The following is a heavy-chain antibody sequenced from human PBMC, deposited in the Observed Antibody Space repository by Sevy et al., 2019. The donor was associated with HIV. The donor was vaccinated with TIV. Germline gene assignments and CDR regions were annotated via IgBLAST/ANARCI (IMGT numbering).Heavy chain of an antibody. CDR3: AATVVGTKNSYCSGGSCSPSFDY. CDR1: GFTFSSYG. J-gene: IGHJ4*02. D-gene: IGHD2-15*01. V-gene: IGHV3-33*01. Sequence: GGSLRLSCAASGFTFSSYGMHWVRQAPGKGLEWVAVIWYDGSNKYYADSVKGRFTISRDNSKTTLYLQMNSLRAEDTAVYYCAATVVGTKNSYCSGGSCSPSFDYWGQGTLVTVSS. CDR2: IWYDGSNK.